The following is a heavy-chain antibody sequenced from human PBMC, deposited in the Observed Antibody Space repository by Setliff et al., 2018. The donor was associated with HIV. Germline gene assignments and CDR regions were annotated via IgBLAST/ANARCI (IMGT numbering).Heavy chain of an antibody. CDR2: IYTSGNT. J-gene: IGHJ5*02. V-gene: IGHV4-4*09. CDR3: ARRAVQDGTVTSSNWFDP. D-gene: IGHD1-7*01. Sequence: PSETLSLTCTVSGDSISSYSWNWIRQPPGEGLEWIGYIYTSGNTNYNPSLQSRVTMSVDTSKNQFSLNLNSVTAADTAVYYCARRAVQDGTVTSSNWFDPWGQGTLVTSPQ. CDR1: GDSISSYS.